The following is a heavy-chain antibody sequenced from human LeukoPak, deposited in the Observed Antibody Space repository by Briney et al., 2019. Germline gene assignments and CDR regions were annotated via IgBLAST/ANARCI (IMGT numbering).Heavy chain of an antibody. J-gene: IGHJ4*01. CDR3: IRDLFDDYSIDY. V-gene: IGHV3-21*01. Sequence: GGSLRLSCAASGFTFSSYSMNWVRQAPGQGLEWVSSFNGDSNLMLYAESVEGRFTVTRDNARNSLYLQMNSLRTEDTAVEYCIRDLFDDYSIDYWGQGALVTVSS. CDR1: GFTFSSYS. CDR2: FNGDSNLM. D-gene: IGHD3-16*01.